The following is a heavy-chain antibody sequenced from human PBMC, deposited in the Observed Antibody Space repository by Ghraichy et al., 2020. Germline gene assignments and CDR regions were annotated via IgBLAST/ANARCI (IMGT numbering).Heavy chain of an antibody. CDR1: GDSVSNYNVA. V-gene: IGHV6-1*01. J-gene: IGHJ3*02. Sequence: SQTLSLTCAISGDSVSNYNVAWNWIRQSPSRGLEWLERTYRMASQYAESVKSRMTISPDTSKNQFSLQLNSVTPEDTALYYCARGRDHGFDIWGQGTMVTVSS. CDR3: ARGRDHGFDI. CDR2: TYRMAS.